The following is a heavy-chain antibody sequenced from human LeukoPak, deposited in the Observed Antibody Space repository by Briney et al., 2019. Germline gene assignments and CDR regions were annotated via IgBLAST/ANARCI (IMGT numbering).Heavy chain of an antibody. J-gene: IGHJ5*02. CDR1: GGAISSGDYY. D-gene: IGHD3-22*01. CDR2: MYYSGST. CDR3: ARPYYYDSRIDP. V-gene: IGHV4-30-4*01. Sequence: SETLSLTCTVSGGAISSGDYYWSWIRQPPGKGLEWIAYMYYSGSTYYNPSLKSRVTMSADTSKNQLSLKLSSVTAADTAVYYCARPYYYDSRIDPWGQGILVTVSS.